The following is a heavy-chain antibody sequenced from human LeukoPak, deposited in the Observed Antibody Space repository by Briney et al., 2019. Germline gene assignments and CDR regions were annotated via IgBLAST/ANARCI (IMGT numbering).Heavy chain of an antibody. D-gene: IGHD3-10*01. Sequence: ASVKVSFKASGYTFTGYYMHWVRQAPGQGLEWMGWINPNSGGTNYAQKFQGRVTMTRDTSISTAYMELSRLRSDDTAVYYCARGNYGSGSYAYYMDVWGKGTMVSVSS. CDR3: ARGNYGSGSYAYYMDV. CDR2: INPNSGGT. V-gene: IGHV1-2*02. CDR1: GYTFTGYY. J-gene: IGHJ6*03.